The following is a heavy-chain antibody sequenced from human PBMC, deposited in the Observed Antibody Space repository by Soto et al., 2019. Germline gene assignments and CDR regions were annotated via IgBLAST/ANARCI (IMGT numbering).Heavy chain of an antibody. Sequence: ASVKVSFTASGYIFTSYYIHWVRQAPGQGLEWMGWINPFDGSRMFAQSFQGRVTMTRDTSTSTAYMELSSLTSEDTAVYYCARDLPIVVVPPARGLFDPWGQGTLVTVSS. D-gene: IGHD2-2*01. CDR3: ARDLPIVVVPPARGLFDP. J-gene: IGHJ5*02. CDR1: GYIFTSYY. V-gene: IGHV1-46*01. CDR2: INPFDGSR.